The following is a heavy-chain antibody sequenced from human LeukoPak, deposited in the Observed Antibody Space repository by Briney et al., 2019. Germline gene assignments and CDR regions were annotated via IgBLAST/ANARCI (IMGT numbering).Heavy chain of an antibody. CDR2: IRSKANSYAT. J-gene: IGHJ6*03. CDR3: ATTNRYCTNGVCYTPGRYYYYMDV. D-gene: IGHD2-8*01. V-gene: IGHV3-73*01. Sequence: GGSLKLSCAASGFTFSGFAIHWVRQASGKGLEWVGRIRSKANSYATAYAASVKGRFTISRDDSKNTAYLQMNSLQTEDTAVYYCATTNRYCTNGVCYTPGRYYYYMDVWGKGTTVTVSS. CDR1: GFTFSGFA.